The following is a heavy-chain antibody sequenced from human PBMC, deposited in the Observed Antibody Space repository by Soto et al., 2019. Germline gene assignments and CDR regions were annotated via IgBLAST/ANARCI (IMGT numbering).Heavy chain of an antibody. CDR3: ARGTDTWSFAL. D-gene: IGHD3-9*01. V-gene: IGHV4-31*03. CDR2: IYGTGNM. CDR1: DDSISSGGYY. J-gene: IGHJ2*01. Sequence: QVQLQELGPGLVKPSQTLSLTCTVSDDSISSGGYYWSWIRQHPGKGLEWIGYIYGTGNMYYKSSLKSRLTFSVDTSKNHFSLKLTSVTAADTAVYYCARGTDTWSFALWGRGTLVTVSS.